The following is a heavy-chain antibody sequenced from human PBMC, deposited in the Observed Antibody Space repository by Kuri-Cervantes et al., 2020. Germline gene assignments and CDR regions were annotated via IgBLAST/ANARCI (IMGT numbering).Heavy chain of an antibody. CDR1: GDSISSGDYY. CDR2: IYYSGST. Sequence: SETLSLTCTVSGDSISSGDYYWTWIRQPPGKGLEWIGYIYYSGSTYYNPSLESRVTISVDTSKNQFSLKLSSVTAADTAVYYCAREGVECSSTSCYPWGGMDVWGQGTTVTVSS. J-gene: IGHJ6*02. CDR3: AREGVECSSTSCYPWGGMDV. D-gene: IGHD2-2*01. V-gene: IGHV4-30-4*01.